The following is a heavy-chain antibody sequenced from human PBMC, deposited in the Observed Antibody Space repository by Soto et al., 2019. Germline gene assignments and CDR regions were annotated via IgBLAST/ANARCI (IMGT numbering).Heavy chain of an antibody. J-gene: IGHJ5*02. Sequence: EVQLVESGGGLVKPGGSLRLSCAASGFTFSSYSMNWVRQAPGKGLEWVSSISSSSSYIYYADSVKGRFTISRDNAKNSLYLQMNSLRAEDTAVYYCASSRVFEGGFDPWGRGTLVTVSS. V-gene: IGHV3-21*01. CDR2: ISSSSSYI. D-gene: IGHD6-13*01. CDR3: ASSRVFEGGFDP. CDR1: GFTFSSYS.